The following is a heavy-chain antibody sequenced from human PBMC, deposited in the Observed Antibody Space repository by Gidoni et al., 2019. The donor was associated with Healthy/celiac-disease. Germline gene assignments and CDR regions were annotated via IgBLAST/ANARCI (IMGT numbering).Heavy chain of an antibody. V-gene: IGHV3-30*18. Sequence: GFTFSSYGMHWVRQAPGKGLEWVAVISYDGSNKYYADSVKGRFTISRDNSKNTLYLQMNSLRAEDTAVYYCAKVSYYYDSSVDNYFDYWGQGTLVTVSS. CDR3: AKVSYYYDSSVDNYFDY. CDR2: ISYDGSNK. J-gene: IGHJ4*02. CDR1: GFTFSSYG. D-gene: IGHD3-22*01.